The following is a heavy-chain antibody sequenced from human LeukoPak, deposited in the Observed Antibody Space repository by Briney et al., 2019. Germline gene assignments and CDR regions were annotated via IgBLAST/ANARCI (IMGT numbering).Heavy chain of an antibody. D-gene: IGHD1-26*01. CDR3: ARDAGVVGATSSAFDI. V-gene: IGHV1-18*01. J-gene: IGHJ3*02. CDR1: GYTFTSYG. CDR2: ISAYNGNT. Sequence: ASVKVSCKASGYTFTSYGISWVRQAPGQGLEWMGWISAYNGNTNYAQKFQGRVTMTRDTSISTAYMELSRLRSDDTAVYYCARDAGVVGATSSAFDIWGQGTMVTVSS.